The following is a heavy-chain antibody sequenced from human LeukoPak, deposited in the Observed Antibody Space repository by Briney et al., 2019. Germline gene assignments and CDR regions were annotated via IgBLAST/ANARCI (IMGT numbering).Heavy chain of an antibody. CDR2: KNPNSGSS. CDR1: GYTFTNYD. V-gene: IGHV1-8*01. J-gene: IGHJ4*02. Sequence: ASVKDPCKASGYTFTNYDINWVRQATGQGLEWMGYKNPNSGSSAYAQQFQGRVTITTDASITTAYMELSGLRSEDTALYYCAREGLDYWGQGTLVTVSS. CDR3: AREGLDY.